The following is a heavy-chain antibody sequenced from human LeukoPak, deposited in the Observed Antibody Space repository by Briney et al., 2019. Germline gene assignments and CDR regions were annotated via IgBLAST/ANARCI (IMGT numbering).Heavy chain of an antibody. J-gene: IGHJ4*02. CDR1: GYSFTSYW. V-gene: IGHV5-51*01. CDR3: ARHSVGTGEPDYFDY. Sequence: GESLKISCKGSGYSFTSYWIGWVRQMLGKGLEWMGIIYPADSDTRYSPSFQGQVTISADKSISTAYLQWSSLKASDTAMYYSARHSVGTGEPDYFDYWGQGTLVTVSS. D-gene: IGHD1-14*01. CDR2: IYPADSDT.